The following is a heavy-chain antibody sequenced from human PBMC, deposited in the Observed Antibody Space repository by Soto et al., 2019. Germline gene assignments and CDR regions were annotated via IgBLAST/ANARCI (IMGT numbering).Heavy chain of an antibody. CDR2: IYSGGST. CDR1: GFTVSSNY. V-gene: IGHV3-66*01. Sequence: EVQLVESGGGLVQPGGSLRLSCAVSGFTVSSNYMSWVRQAPGKGLEWVSVIYSGGSTYYADSVKGRFTFSRDNSKNTLYLQMNSLRAEDTAVYYCAREGIRSPLYYWGQGTLVTVSS. D-gene: IGHD4-17*01. CDR3: AREGIRSPLYY. J-gene: IGHJ4*02.